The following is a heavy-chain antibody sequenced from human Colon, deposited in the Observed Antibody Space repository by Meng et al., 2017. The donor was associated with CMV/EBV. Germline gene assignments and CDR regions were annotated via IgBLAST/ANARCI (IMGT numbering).Heavy chain of an antibody. V-gene: IGHV6-1*01. Sequence: SETLSLTCAISGDSVSRDTVGWNWIRLSPSRGLEWLGRTYYRSRWLHDYAEFVRSRIRIDADTSKNEVSLRLESVTPEDTAVYYCARRHFTNWFYLDSWGQGTLVTVSS. D-gene: IGHD2-8*01. CDR1: GDSVSRDTVG. J-gene: IGHJ4*02. CDR3: ARRHFTNWFYLDS. CDR2: TYYRSRWLH.